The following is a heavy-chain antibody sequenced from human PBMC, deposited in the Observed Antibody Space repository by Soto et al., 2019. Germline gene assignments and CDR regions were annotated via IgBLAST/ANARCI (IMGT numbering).Heavy chain of an antibody. CDR1: GFTFSSYT. CDR3: ARGGNSWFNY. Sequence: EVQLLESGGGLVQPGGSLRLFCAASGFTFSSYTMAWVRQAPGKGLDWVSSISDTGGNTYYADSVKGRFTISRDNSKNTLYLQMNSLRADDTALYYCARGGNSWFNYRGQGALVNVSS. V-gene: IGHV3-23*01. D-gene: IGHD6-13*01. CDR2: ISDTGGNT. J-gene: IGHJ4*02.